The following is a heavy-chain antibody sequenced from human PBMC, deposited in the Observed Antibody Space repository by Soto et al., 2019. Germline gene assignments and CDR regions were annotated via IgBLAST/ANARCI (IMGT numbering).Heavy chain of an antibody. CDR3: ARRASGKPGSGHAFDI. V-gene: IGHV3-9*01. D-gene: IGHD3-10*01. CDR2: SSWNSGSI. Sequence: EVQLVESGGGLVQPGRSLRLSCAASGLTFDDDAMHWVRQAPGKGLEWVSGSSWNSGSIVYADSVKGRFTISRDNAKNSLYLQMNSLRTEDTALYYCARRASGKPGSGHAFDIWGQGTMVTVSS. J-gene: IGHJ3*02. CDR1: GLTFDDDA.